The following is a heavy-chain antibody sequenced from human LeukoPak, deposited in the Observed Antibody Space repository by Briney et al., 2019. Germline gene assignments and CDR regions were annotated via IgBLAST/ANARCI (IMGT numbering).Heavy chain of an antibody. CDR2: TYSGGTS. J-gene: IGHJ4*02. Sequence: GGSLRLSCAASGFCATCNYMTWFRQPPGKGLEWVSVTYSGGTSTYADSVKRRFTISRDNSKNTLYLQMNSLRVEDTVIYYRARRSDTALLYSSGDYWGQGTLVTVSS. D-gene: IGHD5-18*01. CDR3: ARRSDTALLYSSGDY. V-gene: IGHV3-53*01. CDR1: GFCATCNY.